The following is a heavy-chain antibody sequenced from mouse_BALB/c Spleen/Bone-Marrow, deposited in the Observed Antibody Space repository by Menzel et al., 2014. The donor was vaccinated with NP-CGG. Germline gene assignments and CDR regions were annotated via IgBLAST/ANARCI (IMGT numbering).Heavy chain of an antibody. CDR1: EYEFPSHD. J-gene: IGHJ3*01. CDR3: ARHGDYYGSSLFAY. V-gene: IGHV5-2*01. D-gene: IGHD1-1*01. CDR2: INSDVGST. Sequence: EVKLQESGGGLVQPGESLKLSCESNEYEFPSHDMSWVRKTPEKRLELVAAINSDVGSTYYPDTMERRFIISRDNSKKTLYLQMSSLRSEDTAFYYCARHGDYYGSSLFAYWGQGTLVTVSA.